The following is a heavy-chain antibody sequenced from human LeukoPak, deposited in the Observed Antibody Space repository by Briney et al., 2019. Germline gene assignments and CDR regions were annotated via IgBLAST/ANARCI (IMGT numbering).Heavy chain of an antibody. Sequence: GGSLRLSCAASGFTFSNYWVHWVRQVPGKGLIWISRINPDGSSTKYADFVEGRFTISRDNAENTVYLQMNSLRRDDTAVYYCAKRGGITIARALDLWGQGSLVTVSS. V-gene: IGHV3-74*03. J-gene: IGHJ5*02. CDR1: GFTFSNYW. CDR2: INPDGSST. CDR3: AKRGGITIARALDL. D-gene: IGHD3-10*01.